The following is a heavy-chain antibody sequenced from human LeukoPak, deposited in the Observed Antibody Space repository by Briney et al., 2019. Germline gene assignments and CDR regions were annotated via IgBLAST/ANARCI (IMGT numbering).Heavy chain of an antibody. CDR1: GFTFTNYA. Sequence: PGGSLRLSCAASGFTFTNYAMTWVRQAPGKGLEWISGISKSGDITFYADSVKGRFTISRDNAKNSLYLQMNSLRAEDTAVYYCAREDIVVVPAAIWAGFDPWGQGTLVTVSS. CDR3: AREDIVVVPAAIWAGFDP. J-gene: IGHJ5*02. V-gene: IGHV3-23*01. D-gene: IGHD2-2*02. CDR2: ISKSGDIT.